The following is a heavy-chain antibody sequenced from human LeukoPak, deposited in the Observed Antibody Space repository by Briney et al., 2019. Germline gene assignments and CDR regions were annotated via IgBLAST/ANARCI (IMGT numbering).Heavy chain of an antibody. CDR2: INWNGGST. Sequence: GGSLRLSCAASGFTFDDYGTSWVRQAPGKGLEWVSGINWNGGSTGYADSVKGRFTISRDNAKNSLYLQMNSLRAEDTALYYCARSVYGSGRENGSFDYWGQGTLVTVSS. CDR1: GFTFDDYG. CDR3: ARSVYGSGRENGSFDY. J-gene: IGHJ4*02. D-gene: IGHD3-10*01. V-gene: IGHV3-20*04.